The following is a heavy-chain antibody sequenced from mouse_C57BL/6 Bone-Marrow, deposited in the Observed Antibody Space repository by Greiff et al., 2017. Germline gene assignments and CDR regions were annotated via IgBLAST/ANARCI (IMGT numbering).Heavy chain of an antibody. Sequence: VQGVESGAELARPGASVKMSCKASGYTFTSYTMHWVKQRPGQGLEWIGYINPSSGYTKYTQKFKDKATLTADKSSSTAYMQLSSLTSEDSAVYYCARRSFAYWGQGTLVTVSA. CDR1: GYTFTSYT. J-gene: IGHJ3*01. CDR3: ARRSFAY. CDR2: INPSSGYT. V-gene: IGHV1-4*01.